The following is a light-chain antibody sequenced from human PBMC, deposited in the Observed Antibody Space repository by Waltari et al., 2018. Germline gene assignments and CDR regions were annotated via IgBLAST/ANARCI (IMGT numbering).Light chain of an antibody. CDR1: SSDVGGYNY. Sequence: QSALTQTRSVSGSPGPSVTISCPGTSSDVGGYNYVSWYQQHPGKVPKLMIYDVSKRPSGVPDRFSGSKSDNTASLTISGLQAEDEADYYCCSFAGTYTVIFGGGTKLTVL. CDR3: CSFAGTYTVI. CDR2: DVS. V-gene: IGLV2-11*01. J-gene: IGLJ2*01.